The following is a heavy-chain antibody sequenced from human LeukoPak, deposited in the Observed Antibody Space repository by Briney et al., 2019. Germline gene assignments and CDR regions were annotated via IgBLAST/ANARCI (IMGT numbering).Heavy chain of an antibody. J-gene: IGHJ6*02. Sequence: GGSLRLSCAASGFTFSSYGMHWVRQAPGKGLEWVAFIRYDGSSKYYADSVKGRFTISRDNSKNTLYLQMNSLRAEDTAVYYCAKAPSITMVRGVISYYYGMDVWGQGTTVTVSS. CDR3: AKAPSITMVRGVISYYYGMDV. CDR1: GFTFSSYG. CDR2: IRYDGSSK. D-gene: IGHD3-10*01. V-gene: IGHV3-30*02.